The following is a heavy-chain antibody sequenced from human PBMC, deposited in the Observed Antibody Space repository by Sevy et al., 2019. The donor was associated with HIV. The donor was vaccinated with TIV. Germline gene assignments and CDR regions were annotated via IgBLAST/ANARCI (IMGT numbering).Heavy chain of an antibody. Sequence: GGSLRLSCTASGFTFSKSWMHWVRQVPGKGLQWVSRVKTDGSGTIYADSVKGRFIISRDNAKNSLYLQMNSLRPEDTALYYCAKTILSSHYYNYGMVVWGQGTTVTVSS. D-gene: IGHD3-9*01. CDR2: VKTDGSGT. V-gene: IGHV3-74*01. J-gene: IGHJ6*02. CDR1: GFTFSKSW. CDR3: AKTILSSHYYNYGMVV.